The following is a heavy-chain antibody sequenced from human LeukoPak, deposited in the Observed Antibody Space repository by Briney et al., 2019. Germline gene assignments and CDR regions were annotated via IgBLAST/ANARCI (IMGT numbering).Heavy chain of an antibody. Sequence: GGSLRLSCAASGFTFSSYWMHWVRQGPGKGLVWVSRIYSDGSRTTYADSVKGRFTISGDNAKNTLYLQMNSLRAEDTAVYYCATFGYNWNLGYWGQGTLVTVSS. V-gene: IGHV3-74*01. CDR2: IYSDGSRT. CDR1: GFTFSSYW. CDR3: ATFGYNWNLGY. J-gene: IGHJ4*02. D-gene: IGHD1-20*01.